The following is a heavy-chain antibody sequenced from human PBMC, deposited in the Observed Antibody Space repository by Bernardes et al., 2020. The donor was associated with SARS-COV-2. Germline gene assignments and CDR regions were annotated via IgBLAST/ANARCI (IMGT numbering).Heavy chain of an antibody. J-gene: IGHJ4*02. D-gene: IGHD2-15*01. CDR2: IEKDGSVI. CDR1: GLSNYW. V-gene: IGHV3-74*01. CDR3: ARDFGGPSDY. Sequence: GGSLRLSCVAPGLSNYWMHWVRQAPGKGLVWVSRIEKDGSVIDYADSVRGRFTIFRDNARDTLYLQMDSLTADDTAVYYCARDFGGPSDYWSQGTLVTVSP.